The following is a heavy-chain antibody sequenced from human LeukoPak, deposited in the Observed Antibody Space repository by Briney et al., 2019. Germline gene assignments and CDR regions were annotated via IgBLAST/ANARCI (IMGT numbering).Heavy chain of an antibody. CDR1: NASITNYV. Sequence: SGTLSLTCTVSNASITNYVWNGLRQPASKGLEWIGRILATGSTKYHPSRRSGVTISADPTKNQISLRLSSMTAADTALYYCTRVPRYCCGGRCYVDGGQGSLVTVSS. CDR2: ILATGST. J-gene: IGHJ4*02. D-gene: IGHD2-15*01. CDR3: TRVPRYCCGGRCYVD. V-gene: IGHV4-4*07.